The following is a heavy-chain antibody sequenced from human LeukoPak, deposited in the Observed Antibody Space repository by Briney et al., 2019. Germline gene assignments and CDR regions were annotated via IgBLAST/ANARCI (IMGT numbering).Heavy chain of an antibody. CDR2: IYSGGST. CDR3: ARVEGGGYSYGYLDH. D-gene: IGHD5-18*01. J-gene: IGHJ4*02. Sequence: GGTLRLSCAASGFTVSSNYMSWVRQAPGKGLEWVSVIYSGGSTYYADSVKGRFTISRDNSKNTLYLQMNSLRAEDTAVYYCARVEGGGYSYGYLDHWGQGTLVAVSS. V-gene: IGHV3-66*01. CDR1: GFTVSSNY.